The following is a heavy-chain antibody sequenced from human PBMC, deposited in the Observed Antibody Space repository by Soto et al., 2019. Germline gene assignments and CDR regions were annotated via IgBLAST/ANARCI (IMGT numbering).Heavy chain of an antibody. CDR3: AKDLGPFGVVIGYYFDY. V-gene: IGHV3-23*01. CDR2: ISGSGGST. J-gene: IGHJ4*02. CDR1: GFTFSSYA. D-gene: IGHD3-3*01. Sequence: GGSLRLSCAASGFTFSSYAMSWVRQAPGKGLEWVSAISGSGGSTYYADSVKGRFTISRDNSKNTLYLQMNSLRAEDTAVYYCAKDLGPFGVVIGYYFDYWGQGTLVTVSS.